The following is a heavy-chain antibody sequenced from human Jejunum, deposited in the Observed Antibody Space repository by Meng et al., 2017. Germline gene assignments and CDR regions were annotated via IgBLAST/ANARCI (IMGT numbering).Heavy chain of an antibody. J-gene: IGHJ4*02. Sequence: GHIRDSGPGLGRRFGPPSLTCTLSRGSGSRAGYQWGWIRHPPGKGLEWIGYASTNYNPSLMSRVTISLDTSRNQFSLSLSSVTAADTAVYYCARDHMGSLDYWGQGILVTVSS. CDR1: RGSGSRAGYQ. CDR2: AST. CDR3: ARDHMGSLDY. V-gene: IGHV4-61*08. D-gene: IGHD1-26*01.